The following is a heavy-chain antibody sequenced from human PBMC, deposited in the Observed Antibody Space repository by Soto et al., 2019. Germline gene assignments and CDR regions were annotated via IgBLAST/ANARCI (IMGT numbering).Heavy chain of an antibody. CDR1: GFVFSNYA. D-gene: IGHD3-10*01. V-gene: IGHV3-23*01. CDR2: IYAAGGSK. J-gene: IGHJ4*02. CDR3: AKDLIRGDGYEDPDY. Sequence: GESLKISCAASGFVFSNYAMFWFRQAPGRGLEWVSTIYAAGGSKYYAGSVKGRFTVSRDNSRDTLFLQMDSMRVEDTAIYFCAKDLIRGDGYEDPDYWGQGTLVTVSS.